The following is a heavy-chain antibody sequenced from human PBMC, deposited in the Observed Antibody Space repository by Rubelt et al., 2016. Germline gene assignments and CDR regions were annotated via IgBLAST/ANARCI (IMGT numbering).Heavy chain of an antibody. CDR1: GFSLSSSAVG. J-gene: IGHJ4*02. V-gene: IGHV2-5*01. CDR2: IYWNDDK. Sequence: QITLKESGPTLVKPTQTLTLTCTFSGFSLSSSAVGVVWIRQPPGKALEWLALIYWNDDKRYSPSLMSRLTITKATTKNQVVLTMTNMEPVDTATYYCAHSRAARFLDYWGQGTLVTVSS. D-gene: IGHD6-6*01. CDR3: AHSRAARFLDY.